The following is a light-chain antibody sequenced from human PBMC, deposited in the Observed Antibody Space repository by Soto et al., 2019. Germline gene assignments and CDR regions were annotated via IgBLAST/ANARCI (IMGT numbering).Light chain of an antibody. V-gene: IGKV2-24*01. CDR2: KIS. Sequence: CRSSQSLVHSDGNTYLSWLQQRPGQPPRLLIYKISNRFSGVPSRFSGSGSGTDFTLTISSLQPEDFATYFCQQSYSYPWTFGPGTKV. CDR1: QSLVHSDGNTY. J-gene: IGKJ1*01. CDR3: QQSYSYPWT.